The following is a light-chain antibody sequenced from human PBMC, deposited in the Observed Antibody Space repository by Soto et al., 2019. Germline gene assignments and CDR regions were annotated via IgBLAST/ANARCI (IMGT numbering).Light chain of an antibody. CDR3: QQRSNWPRT. J-gene: IGKJ1*01. CDR1: QSVSSY. CDR2: GAS. Sequence: EVVMTQSPATLSVSPGERATLSCRASQSVSSYLAWYQQKPGQAPRLLIYGASTRATGIPARFSGSGSETDFSLTISSLEPEDFAVYYCQQRSNWPRTFGQGTKVDIK. V-gene: IGKV3-11*01.